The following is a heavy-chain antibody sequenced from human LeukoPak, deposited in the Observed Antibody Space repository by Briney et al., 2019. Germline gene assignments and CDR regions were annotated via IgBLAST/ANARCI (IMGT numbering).Heavy chain of an antibody. V-gene: IGHV3-74*03. CDR2: LSGDGSST. D-gene: IGHD4-17*01. Sequence: GGSLRLSCVASGFTFSTCWMHWVRHAPGKGLLWVSRLSGDGSSTKYADSLKGRFTISRNNAKNTLYLQMNSLRAEDTAAYFCARASTTVPNLLDNWGQGTLVTVSS. J-gene: IGHJ4*02. CDR3: ARASTTVPNLLDN. CDR1: GFTFSTCW.